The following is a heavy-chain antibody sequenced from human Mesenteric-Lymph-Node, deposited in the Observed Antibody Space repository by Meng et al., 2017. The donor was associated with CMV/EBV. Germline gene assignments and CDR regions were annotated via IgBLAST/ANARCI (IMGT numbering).Heavy chain of an antibody. D-gene: IGHD2-21*01. CDR2: IYSCGST. J-gene: IGHJ4*02. CDR1: GFTVSSNY. V-gene: IGHV3-66*03. Sequence: GESLKISCAASGFTVSSNYMSWVRQAPGKGLEWVSVIYSCGSTYYADSVKGRFTISRDNSKNTLYLQMNSLRAEDTAVYYCARGYSPGNYWGQGTMVTVSS. CDR3: ARGYSPGNY.